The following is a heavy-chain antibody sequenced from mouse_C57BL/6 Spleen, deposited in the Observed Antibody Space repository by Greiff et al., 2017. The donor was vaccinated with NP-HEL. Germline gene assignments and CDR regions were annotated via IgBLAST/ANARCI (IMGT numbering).Heavy chain of an antibody. J-gene: IGHJ1*03. Sequence: QVQLQQPGAELVKPGASVKLSCKASGYTFTSYWMHWVKQRPGQGLEWIGMIHPNSGSTNYNEKFKSKATLTVDKASSTAYRQLSSLTSEDSAVYYCARGWDWYFDVWGTGTTVTVSS. D-gene: IGHD1-1*02. CDR2: IHPNSGST. CDR1: GYTFTSYW. V-gene: IGHV1-64*01. CDR3: ARGWDWYFDV.